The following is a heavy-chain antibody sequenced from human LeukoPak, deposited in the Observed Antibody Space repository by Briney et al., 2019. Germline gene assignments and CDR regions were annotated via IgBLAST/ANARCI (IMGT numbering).Heavy chain of an antibody. Sequence: PGGSLRLSCAASGFTFSRLWMSWVRQAPGKGLEWVAHIKQDGSEKYYVDSVKGRFTISRDNAKNSLYLQMNSLRADDTAVYYCARGRPDRDSRKYDAFDIWGQGTMVTVSS. CDR2: IKQDGSEK. D-gene: IGHD3-22*01. CDR3: ARGRPDRDSRKYDAFDI. V-gene: IGHV3-7*03. CDR1: GFTFSRLW. J-gene: IGHJ3*02.